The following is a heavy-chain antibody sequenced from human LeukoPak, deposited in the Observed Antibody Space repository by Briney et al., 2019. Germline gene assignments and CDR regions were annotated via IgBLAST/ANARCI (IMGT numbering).Heavy chain of an antibody. D-gene: IGHD3-10*01. V-gene: IGHV4-34*01. CDR3: ARVALVPLSHFDY. CDR2: IDQRGDT. J-gene: IGHJ4*02. Sequence: SETLSLTCAVHGGSFSHYYWGWIRQPPGRSLEWIGDIDQRGDTNNNPSLKSRLTLSLDTSKNVYSLKLRSMTAADTAVYYCARVALVPLSHFDYWGQGILVTVSS. CDR1: GGSFSHYY.